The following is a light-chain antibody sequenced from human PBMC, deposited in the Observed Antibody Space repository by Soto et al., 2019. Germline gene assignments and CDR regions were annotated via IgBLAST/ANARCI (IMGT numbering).Light chain of an antibody. CDR3: QTWGTGTAV. V-gene: IGLV4-69*01. Sequence: QSVLTQTPSASASLGASVTLTCTLSSGHSSYSIAWHQQQAEKGPRYLMKVNSDGRHTKGDGIPDPFSGSSAGAERYLTIASLQSEDEADYYCQTWGTGTAVFGGGTQLTVL. J-gene: IGLJ7*01. CDR1: SGHSSYS. CDR2: VNSDGRH.